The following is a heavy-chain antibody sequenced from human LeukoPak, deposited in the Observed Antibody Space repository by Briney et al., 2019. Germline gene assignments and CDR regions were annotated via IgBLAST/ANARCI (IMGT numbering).Heavy chain of an antibody. CDR3: ARTPKCSGGSCYPYNWFDP. CDR1: GGTFSSYA. J-gene: IGHJ5*02. CDR2: IIPILGIA. V-gene: IGHV1-69*04. Sequence: PVASVKVSCKASGGTFSSYAISWVRQAPGQGLEWMGRIIPILGIANYAQKFQGRVTITADKSTSTAYMELSSLRSEDTAVYYCARTPKCSGGSCYPYNWFDPWGQGTLVTASS. D-gene: IGHD2-15*01.